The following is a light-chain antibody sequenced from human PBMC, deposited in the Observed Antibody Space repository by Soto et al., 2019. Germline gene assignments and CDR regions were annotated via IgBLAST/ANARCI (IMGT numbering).Light chain of an antibody. Sequence: DIQMTQSPSSLSASVGDRVTITCRASQSISSYLNWHQQKPGKAPKLLIYDASSLESGVPSRFSGSGSGTEFTLTISSLQPDDFATYYCQQYNSYSRTFGQGTKVDIK. V-gene: IGKV1-5*01. CDR1: QSISSY. CDR3: QQYNSYSRT. CDR2: DAS. J-gene: IGKJ1*01.